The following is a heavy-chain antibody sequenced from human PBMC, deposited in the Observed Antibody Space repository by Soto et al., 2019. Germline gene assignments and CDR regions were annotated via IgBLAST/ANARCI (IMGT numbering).Heavy chain of an antibody. V-gene: IGHV3-7*04. D-gene: IGHD3-22*01. J-gene: IGHJ3*02. CDR3: ARGDYYDTSGPVSDACDI. CDR2: IKPDGSEK. Sequence: GGSLRLSCAASGFTFTSYWMSWVRQAPGKELKWVANIKPDGSEKWYVDSVKGRFTISRDNAKNSLYVQMNSQRAEDTVLYYSARGDYYDTSGPVSDACDIWGQVTMGTVSS. CDR1: GFTFTSYW.